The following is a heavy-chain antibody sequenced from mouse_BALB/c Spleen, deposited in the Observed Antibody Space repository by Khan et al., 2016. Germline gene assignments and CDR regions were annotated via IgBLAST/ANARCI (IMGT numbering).Heavy chain of an antibody. CDR2: INPDSSTI. CDR1: GFDFSRYW. CDR3: ARAGYYRYLVN. Sequence: EVKLLESGGGLVQPGGSLKLSCAASGFDFSRYWMSWVRQAPGKGLEWIGEINPDSSTINYKPSLMDKFIISRDNAKNTLYLQMRKVRSEDTVLYYCARAGYYRYLVNWGQGTLVTVSA. J-gene: IGHJ3*01. D-gene: IGHD2-14*01. V-gene: IGHV4-1*02.